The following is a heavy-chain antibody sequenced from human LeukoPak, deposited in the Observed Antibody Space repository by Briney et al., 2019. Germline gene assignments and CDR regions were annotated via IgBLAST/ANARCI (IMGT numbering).Heavy chain of an antibody. CDR2: IYYSGST. J-gene: IGHJ2*01. CDR3: ARVGIVVVPAAPAWYFDL. V-gene: IGHV4-59*01. CDR1: GGSISSYY. D-gene: IGHD2-2*03. Sequence: SETLSLTCTVSGGSISSYYWSWIRQPPGKGLEWIGYIYYSGSTNCNPSLKSRVTISVDMSKNQFSLKLSSVTAADTAVYYCARVGIVVVPAAPAWYFDLWGRGTLVTVSS.